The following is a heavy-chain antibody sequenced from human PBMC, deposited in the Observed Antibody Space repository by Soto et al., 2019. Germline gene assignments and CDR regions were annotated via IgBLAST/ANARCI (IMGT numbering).Heavy chain of an antibody. D-gene: IGHD2-2*02. Sequence: EMQVLESGGGLVKPGGSLRLSCEVSGFTFRTFVVSWVRQAPGKGLEWVSSFDGVGDRTYYADSVKGRFTMFRDNSRNRLFLQMNSLRGEDTAVYYCARDLPGYCTTTDCYSYFDYWGQGTLVTVSS. V-gene: IGHV3-23*01. CDR2: FDGVGDRT. CDR3: ARDLPGYCTTTDCYSYFDY. CDR1: GFTFRTFV. J-gene: IGHJ4*02.